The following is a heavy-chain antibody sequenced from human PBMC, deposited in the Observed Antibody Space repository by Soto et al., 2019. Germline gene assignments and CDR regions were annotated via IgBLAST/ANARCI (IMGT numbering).Heavy chain of an antibody. CDR1: GYTFTSYA. J-gene: IGHJ6*02. D-gene: IGHD3-3*02. CDR3: ARSLTFRYGMDV. V-gene: IGHV1-3*01. Sequence: ASVKVSCKASGYTFTSYAMHWVRQAPGQRLEWMGWINAGNGNTKYSQKFQGRVTITRDTSASTAYMELSSLRSEDTAVYYCARSLTFRYGMDVWGQGTTVTVSS. CDR2: INAGNGNT.